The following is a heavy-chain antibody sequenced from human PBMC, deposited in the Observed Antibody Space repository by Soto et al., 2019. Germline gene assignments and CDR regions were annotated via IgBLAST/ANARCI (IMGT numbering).Heavy chain of an antibody. D-gene: IGHD2-15*01. CDR2: IIPIFGTA. J-gene: IGHJ6*02. Sequence: GASVKVSCKASGGTFSSYAISWVRQAPGQGLEWMGGIIPIFGTANYAQKFQGRVTITADKSTSTAYMELSSLRSEDTAVYYCASSHCSGGSCGYYYYGMDVWGQGTTVTSP. V-gene: IGHV1-69*06. CDR3: ASSHCSGGSCGYYYYGMDV. CDR1: GGTFSSYA.